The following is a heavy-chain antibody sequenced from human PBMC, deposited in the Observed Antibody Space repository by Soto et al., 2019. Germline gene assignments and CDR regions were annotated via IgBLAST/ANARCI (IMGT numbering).Heavy chain of an antibody. CDR3: ARPRFRGMDV. D-gene: IGHD3-10*01. CDR1: GFRISNYF. CDR2: IKEDGSEK. J-gene: IGHJ6*02. Sequence: EVQLVESGGGLVRPGGSLRLSCVGSGFRISNYFMSWVRQAPGKGLEWVANIKEDGSEKYYVESVKGRFTISRDNAKNSLYLQVNSLRDEDTAVYYCARPRFRGMDVWGQGTTVTVSS. V-gene: IGHV3-7*03.